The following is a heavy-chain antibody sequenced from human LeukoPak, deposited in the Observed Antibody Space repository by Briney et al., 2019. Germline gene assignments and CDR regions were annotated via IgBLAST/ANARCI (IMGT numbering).Heavy chain of an antibody. J-gene: IGHJ4*02. CDR2: IIPIFGTA. Sequence: ASVKVSCKASGGTFSSYAISWVRQAPGQGLEWMGRIIPIFGTANYAQKFQGRVTITTDESTSTAYMELSSLRSEDTALYYCASWRDGYNSADYWGQGTLVTVSS. CDR1: GGTFSSYA. CDR3: ASWRDGYNSADY. D-gene: IGHD5-24*01. V-gene: IGHV1-69*05.